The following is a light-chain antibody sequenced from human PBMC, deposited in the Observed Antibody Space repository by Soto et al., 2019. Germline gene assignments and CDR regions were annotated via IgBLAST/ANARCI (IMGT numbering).Light chain of an antibody. J-gene: IGKJ1*01. V-gene: IGKV3-20*01. CDR3: QQYGSSTWT. Sequence: EIVLTQSPGTLSLSPGERATLSCRASQSVSSGYLAWYQQKPGQAPRLLIYGASSRATGIPDRFSGIGSGTDFTLTISRLEPEDFAVYYCQQYGSSTWTFGQGTKVEIK. CDR2: GAS. CDR1: QSVSSGY.